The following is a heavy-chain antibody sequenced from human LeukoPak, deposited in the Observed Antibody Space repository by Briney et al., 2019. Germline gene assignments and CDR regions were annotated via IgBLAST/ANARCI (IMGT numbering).Heavy chain of an antibody. CDR3: ARLGQQLVPSFDY. CDR1: GGSFSGYY. D-gene: IGHD6-13*01. V-gene: IGHV4-34*01. J-gene: IGHJ4*02. Sequence: PSETLSLTCAVYGGSFSGYYWSWIRQPPGKGLEWIGEINHSGSTNYNPSLKSRVTISVDTSKNQFSLKLSSVTAADTAVYYCARLGQQLVPSFDYWGQGTLVTVSS. CDR2: INHSGST.